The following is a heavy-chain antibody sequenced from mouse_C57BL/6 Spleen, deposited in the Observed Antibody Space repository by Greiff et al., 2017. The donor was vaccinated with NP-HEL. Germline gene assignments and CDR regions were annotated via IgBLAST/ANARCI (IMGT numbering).Heavy chain of an antibody. V-gene: IGHV5-17*01. Sequence: EVMLVESGGGLVKPGGSLKLSCAASGFTFSDYGMHWVRQAPEKGLEWVESISSGIGTINYADTVKGRFTISRDNAKTTLFLQMTSLRSEDTAMYYCARYDYEAMDYWGQGTSVTVSS. CDR3: ARYDYEAMDY. CDR2: ISSGIGTI. CDR1: GFTFSDYG. J-gene: IGHJ4*01.